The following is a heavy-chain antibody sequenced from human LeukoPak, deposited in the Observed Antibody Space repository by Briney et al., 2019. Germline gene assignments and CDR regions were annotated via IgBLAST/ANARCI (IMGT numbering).Heavy chain of an antibody. D-gene: IGHD1-26*01. J-gene: IGHJ4*02. CDR1: GYPFTNYA. V-gene: IGHV1-3*01. CDR3: ARDRGGSYGLFDY. CDR2: INAGSGNT. Sequence: ASVKVSCKASGYPFTNYAMHWVRQAPGQSLEWMGWINAGSGNTKYSQSFQGRVTITRDTSASTAYMELSSLRSEDTAVYYCARDRGGSYGLFDYWGQGTLVTVSS.